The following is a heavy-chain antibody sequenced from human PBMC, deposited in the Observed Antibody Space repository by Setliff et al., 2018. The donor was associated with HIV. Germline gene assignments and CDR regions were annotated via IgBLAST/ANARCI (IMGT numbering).Heavy chain of an antibody. CDR1: GGSFSDYY. V-gene: IGHV4-34*01. Sequence: SETLSLTCAVYGGSFSDYYWTWIRQSPGKGLEWIGEIQHSGRTNYNPSLKSRVTTSVDTSKNQFSLRLSSVTAADTAVYYCAGFGELLDYYYGMDVWGQGTTVTVSS. J-gene: IGHJ6*02. CDR3: AGFGELLDYYYGMDV. D-gene: IGHD3-10*01. CDR2: IQHSGRT.